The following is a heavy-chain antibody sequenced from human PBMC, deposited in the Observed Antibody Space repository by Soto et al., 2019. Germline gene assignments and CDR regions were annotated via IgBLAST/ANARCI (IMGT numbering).Heavy chain of an antibody. CDR3: IRGLRWPDY. CDR1: GFTFGDYA. D-gene: IGHD4-17*01. CDR2: IRIKSYGGTT. Sequence: GSLRLSCTASGFTFGDYALSWVRQAPGKGLEWVGFIRIKSYGGTTEYAASVKGRFTISRDDSKSIAYLQMNSLKTEDTAVYYCIRGLRWPDYWGQGTRVTVSS. V-gene: IGHV3-49*04. J-gene: IGHJ4*02.